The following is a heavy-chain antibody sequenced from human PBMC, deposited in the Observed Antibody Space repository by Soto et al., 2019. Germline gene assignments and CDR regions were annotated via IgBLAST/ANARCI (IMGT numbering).Heavy chain of an antibody. Sequence: SLPMSLPSTVAGGSIVNYCVSWIRKHTGRGLEWIGHIFYSGSTNYNPALKSRVTISVDTSKSQFSLKLSSVTAADTAVYYCAKDSGYNYGYFRWFDPWGQGTLVTVS. V-gene: IGHV4-59*01. CDR1: GGSIVNYC. CDR3: AKDSGYNYGYFRWFDP. CDR2: IFYSGST. J-gene: IGHJ5*02. D-gene: IGHD5-18*01.